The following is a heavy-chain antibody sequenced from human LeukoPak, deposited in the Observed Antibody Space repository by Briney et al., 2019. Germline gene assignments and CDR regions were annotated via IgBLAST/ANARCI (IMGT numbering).Heavy chain of an antibody. CDR1: GYTFTSYD. V-gene: IGHV1-8*01. Sequence: EASVKVSCKASGYTFTSYDINWVRQATGQGLEWMGWMNPNSGNTGYAQKFQGRVTMTRNTSISTAYMELSSLRSEDTAAYYCARSITMIRGVHDAFDIWGQGTMVTVSS. CDR3: ARSITMIRGVHDAFDI. CDR2: MNPNSGNT. J-gene: IGHJ3*02. D-gene: IGHD3-10*01.